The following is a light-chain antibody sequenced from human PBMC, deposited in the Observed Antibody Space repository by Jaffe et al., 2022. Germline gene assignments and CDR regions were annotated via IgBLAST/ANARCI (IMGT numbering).Light chain of an antibody. CDR1: QSVSSF. CDR2: DAS. Sequence: EIVLTQSPATLSLSPGESGTLSCRASQSVSSFLAWYQQKPGQAPRLLIYDASKRATGIPARFIGSRSGTDFTLTISSLEPEDFAVYYCQQRSNWPLTFGGGTKVEIK. CDR3: QQRSNWPLT. J-gene: IGKJ4*01. V-gene: IGKV3-11*01.